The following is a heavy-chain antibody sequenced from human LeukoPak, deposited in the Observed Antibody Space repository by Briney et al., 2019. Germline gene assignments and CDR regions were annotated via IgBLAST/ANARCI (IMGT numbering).Heavy chain of an antibody. V-gene: IGHV4-59*11. CDR2: IYYSGST. J-gene: IGHJ4*02. Sequence: SETLSLTYTVSGGSISSHYWSWIRQPPGKGLEWIGYIYYSGSTNYNPSLKSRVTISVDTSKNQFSLKLSSVTAADTAVYYCARERFGYSNYWGQGTLVTVSS. CDR1: GGSISSHY. CDR3: ARERFGYSNY. D-gene: IGHD2-21*01.